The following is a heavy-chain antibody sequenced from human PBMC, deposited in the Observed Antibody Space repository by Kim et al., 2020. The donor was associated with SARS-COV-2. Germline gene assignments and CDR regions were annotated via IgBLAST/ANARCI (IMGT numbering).Heavy chain of an antibody. CDR1: GFVFRDYW. CDR3: ARLGRGGTGLDS. D-gene: IGHD1-1*01. Sequence: GGSLRLSCAASGFVFRDYWMHWVRQAPGKGLEWVSRIRADASGSNYADSVKGRFTISRDNVKNTVFLQMNSLRVEDTGVYFCARLGRGGTGLDSWGRGTLVSVSS. CDR2: IRADASGS. V-gene: IGHV3-74*01. J-gene: IGHJ5*01.